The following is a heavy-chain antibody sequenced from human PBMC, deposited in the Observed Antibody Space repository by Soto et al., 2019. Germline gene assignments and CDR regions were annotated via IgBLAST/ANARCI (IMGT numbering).Heavy chain of an antibody. D-gene: IGHD6-19*01. CDR3: ARDQQWLVRFYFDF. Sequence: QAGGSLRLSCAAAGFTFRNYAMNWVRQAPGKGLELVSSISSNGGSAYYADSVKGRFTISRDNSKNTLYLQMNSLRAEDTAVYYCARDQQWLVRFYFDFWGQGTLVTVSS. CDR2: ISSNGGSA. J-gene: IGHJ4*02. CDR1: GFTFRNYA. V-gene: IGHV3-23*01.